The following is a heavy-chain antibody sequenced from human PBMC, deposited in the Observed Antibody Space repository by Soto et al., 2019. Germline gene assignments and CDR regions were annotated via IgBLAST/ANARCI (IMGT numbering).Heavy chain of an antibody. Sequence: QVQLVESGGGVVQPGRSLRLSCAASGFTFSSYGMHWVRQAPGKGLEWVAVISYDGSNKYYADSVKGRFTISRDNSKNTLYLQMNSLRAEDTAVYYCAKDQGPMVRGEMAFDPWGQGTLVTVSS. J-gene: IGHJ5*02. V-gene: IGHV3-30*18. CDR2: ISYDGSNK. D-gene: IGHD3-10*01. CDR3: AKDQGPMVRGEMAFDP. CDR1: GFTFSSYG.